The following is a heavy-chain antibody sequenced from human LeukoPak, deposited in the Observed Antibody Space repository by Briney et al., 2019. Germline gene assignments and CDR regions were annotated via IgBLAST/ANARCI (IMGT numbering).Heavy chain of an antibody. V-gene: IGHV3-23*01. D-gene: IGHD3-9*01. CDR3: AKDPRDYYDILTGHY. CDR1: GFTFSSYA. CDR2: ISGSGGST. Sequence: GGSLRLSCAASGFTFSSYAMSWVRQAPGKGLEWASAISGSGGSTYYADSVKGRFTISRDNSKNTLYLQMNSLRAEDTAVYYCAKDPRDYYDILTGHYWGQGTLVTVSS. J-gene: IGHJ4*02.